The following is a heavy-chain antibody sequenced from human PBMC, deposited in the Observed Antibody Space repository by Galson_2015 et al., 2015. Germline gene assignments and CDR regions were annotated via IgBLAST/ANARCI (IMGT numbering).Heavy chain of an antibody. Sequence: SVKVSCKASGYSFTSYHMHWVRQAPGQRLEWMGWINTANGNTRYSQKFQGRVTISRDKSASTAHMELSSLRSEDTAVYYCAKNAEAPRYYYYYMDVWGEGTTVSVSS. CDR3: AKNAEAPRYYYYYMDV. J-gene: IGHJ6*03. CDR1: GYSFTSYH. V-gene: IGHV1-3*04. CDR2: INTANGNT.